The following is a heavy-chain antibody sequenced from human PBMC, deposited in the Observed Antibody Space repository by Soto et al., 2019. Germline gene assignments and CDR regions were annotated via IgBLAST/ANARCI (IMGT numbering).Heavy chain of an antibody. V-gene: IGHV4-34*01. CDR1: GGSFSGYY. D-gene: IGHD1-1*01. CDR3: ARDAVEPDWFDP. Sequence: SEALSLTCAVYGGSFSGYYWSWIRQPPGKGLEWIGEINHSGSTNYNPSLKSRVTISVDTSKNQFSLKLSSVTAADTAVYYCARDAVEPDWFDPWGQGTLVTVSS. CDR2: INHSGST. J-gene: IGHJ5*02.